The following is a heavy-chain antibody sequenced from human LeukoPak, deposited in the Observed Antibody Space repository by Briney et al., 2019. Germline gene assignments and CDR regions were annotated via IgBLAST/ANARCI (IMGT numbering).Heavy chain of an antibody. J-gene: IGHJ4*02. CDR2: IWYDGSDK. CDR1: GFTFSNYG. D-gene: IGHD3-22*01. V-gene: IGHV3-33*01. CDR3: ARSSGYYYTPLDY. Sequence: GGSLRLSCAASGFTFSNYGMHWVRRAPGKGLEWVAIIWYDGSDKYYADSVKGRFTISRDNSKNTLYLQMNSLRAEDTAVYYCARSSGYYYTPLDYWGQGTLVTVSS.